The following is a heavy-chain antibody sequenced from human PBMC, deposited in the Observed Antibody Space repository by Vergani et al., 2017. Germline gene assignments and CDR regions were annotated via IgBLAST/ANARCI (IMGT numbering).Heavy chain of an antibody. V-gene: IGHV4-38-2*02. CDR2: IYHSGST. Sequence: QVQLQESGPGLVKPSETLSLTCTVSGYSISSGYYWGWIRQPPGKGLEWIGSIYHSGSTYSNPSLKRRVTISVDTSKNQFALKLSSVTAADTAVYYCARESDDIVVVPAAIRQDYWGQGTLVTVSS. J-gene: IGHJ4*02. D-gene: IGHD2-2*02. CDR3: ARESDDIVVVPAAIRQDY. CDR1: GYSISSGYY.